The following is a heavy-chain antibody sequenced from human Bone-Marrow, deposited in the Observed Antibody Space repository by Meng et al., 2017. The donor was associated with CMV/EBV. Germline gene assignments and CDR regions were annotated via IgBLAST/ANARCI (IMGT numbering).Heavy chain of an antibody. CDR3: ARDPNAVLAVAGTGGWFDP. V-gene: IGHV3-30*04. Sequence: GESLKISCAASGFTFSSYAMHWVRQAPGKGLEWVAVISYDGSNKYYADSVKGRFTISRDNSKNTLYLQMNSLRAEDTAVYYCARDPNAVLAVAGTGGWFDPWGQGTRVTGSS. CDR1: GFTFSSYA. D-gene: IGHD6-19*01. CDR2: ISYDGSNK. J-gene: IGHJ5*02.